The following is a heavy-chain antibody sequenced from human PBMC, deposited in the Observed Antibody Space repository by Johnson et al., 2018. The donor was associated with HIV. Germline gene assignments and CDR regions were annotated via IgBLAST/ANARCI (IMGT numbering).Heavy chain of an antibody. D-gene: IGHD4-17*01. CDR3: AREEDDYGDSITDDAFDI. CDR1: GFIFNDYP. Sequence: QVQLVESGGGVVQPGRSLRLSCAASGFIFNDYPMYWVRQPPGKGLEWVAVISFDGSNKYYADSVKGRFSISRDNSKNTLYLQMNSLRAEDTAVYYCAREEDDYGDSITDDAFDIWGQGTMVTVSS. V-gene: IGHV3-30*04. J-gene: IGHJ3*02. CDR2: ISFDGSNK.